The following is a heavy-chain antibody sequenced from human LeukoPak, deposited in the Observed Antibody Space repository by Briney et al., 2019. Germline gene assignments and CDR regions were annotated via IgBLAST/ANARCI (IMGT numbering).Heavy chain of an antibody. CDR2: IHWSGTSR. Sequence: PGRSLRLSCAASGFIFNDYAISWVRQAPGKGLEWVSGIHWSGTSRGYADSVKGRFTISRDNAKNSLYLDMNRLRAEDTALYHCARALYGDYYFYGLDVWGQGTTVTVSS. D-gene: IGHD4-17*01. CDR1: GFIFNDYA. V-gene: IGHV3-20*01. J-gene: IGHJ6*02. CDR3: ARALYGDYYFYGLDV.